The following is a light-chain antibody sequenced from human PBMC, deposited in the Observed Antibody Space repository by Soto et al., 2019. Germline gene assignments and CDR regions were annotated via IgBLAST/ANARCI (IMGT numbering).Light chain of an antibody. CDR2: EVS. Sequence: QSVLTQPAAVSGSPGQSITISCTGSSSDVGAYNYVSWYQQLPGKAPKLMIYEVSNRPSGVSNRFSGSKSGNTASLTISGLQAEDEADYYCSSYTSSSPVVFGGGTQLTVL. J-gene: IGLJ2*01. CDR1: SSDVGAYNY. CDR3: SSYTSSSPVV. V-gene: IGLV2-14*01.